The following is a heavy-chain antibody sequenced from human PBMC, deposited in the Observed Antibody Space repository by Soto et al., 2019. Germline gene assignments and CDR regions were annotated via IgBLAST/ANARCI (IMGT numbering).Heavy chain of an antibody. CDR1: GGSISSYY. D-gene: IGHD3-10*01. CDR2: IYYSGST. CDR3: ARGTMDHYYYYGMDV. V-gene: IGHV4-59*01. J-gene: IGHJ6*02. Sequence: SETLSLTCTVSGGSISSYYWSWIRQPPGKGLEWIGYIYYSGSTNYNPSLKSRVTISVDTSKNQFSLKLSSVTAADTAVYYCARGTMDHYYYYGMDVWGQGTTVTVSS.